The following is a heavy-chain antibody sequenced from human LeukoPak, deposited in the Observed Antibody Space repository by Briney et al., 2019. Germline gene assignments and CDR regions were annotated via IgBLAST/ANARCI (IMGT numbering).Heavy chain of an antibody. D-gene: IGHD5-18*01. J-gene: IGHJ4*02. V-gene: IGHV4-59*01. CDR3: ARGRIQLWLGGAYYFDY. CDR2: IYYSGST. CDR1: GGSISSYY. Sequence: PSETLSLTCTVSGGSISSYYWSWIRQPPGKGLEWIGYIYYSGSTNYNPSLKNRVTISVDTSKNQFSLKLSSVTAADTAVYYCARGRIQLWLGGAYYFDYWGQGTLVTVSS.